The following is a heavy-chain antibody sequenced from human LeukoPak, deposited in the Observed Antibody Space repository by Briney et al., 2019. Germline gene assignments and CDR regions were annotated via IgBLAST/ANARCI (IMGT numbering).Heavy chain of an antibody. J-gene: IGHJ6*02. CDR2: IYHSGST. Sequence: NPSETLSLTCTVSGGSISSGGYYWSWIRQPPGKGLEWIGYIYHSGSTYYNPSLKSRVTISVDRSKNQFSLKLSSVTAADTAVYYCAREPTRTYGMDVWGQGTTVTVSS. CDR1: GGSISSGGYY. CDR3: AREPTRTYGMDV. V-gene: IGHV4-30-2*01. D-gene: IGHD1-26*01.